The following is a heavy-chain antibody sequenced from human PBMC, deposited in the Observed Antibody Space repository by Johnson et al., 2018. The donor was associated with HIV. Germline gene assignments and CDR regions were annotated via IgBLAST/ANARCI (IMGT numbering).Heavy chain of an antibody. CDR3: AREFLPYGSGSYYSYGAFDI. D-gene: IGHD3-10*01. CDR1: GFTVSSNY. CDR2: IYSGGST. Sequence: VQLMESGGGLVQPGGSLRLSCAASGFTVSSNYMSWVRQAPGKGLEWVSVIYSGGSTYYADSVKGRFTISRDNSKNTLYLQMNSLRAEDTAVYYCAREFLPYGSGSYYSYGAFDIWGQGTMVTVSS. V-gene: IGHV3-53*01. J-gene: IGHJ3*02.